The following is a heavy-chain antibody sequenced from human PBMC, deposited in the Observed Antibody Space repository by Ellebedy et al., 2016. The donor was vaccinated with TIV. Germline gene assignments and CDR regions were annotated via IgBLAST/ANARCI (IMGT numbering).Heavy chain of an antibody. D-gene: IGHD2-2*01. J-gene: IGHJ6*02. CDR1: GYSFTSYW. CDR2: IYPGDSET. V-gene: IGHV5-51*01. Sequence: GESLKISCKGSGYSFTSYWIGWVRQTPGKGLEWMGVIYPGDSETRYSPSFQGQVTISADKSITTAYLQWSSLKASDTAVYYCAREGYCGSSSCYGRMDVWGQGTAVTVSS. CDR3: AREGYCGSSSCYGRMDV.